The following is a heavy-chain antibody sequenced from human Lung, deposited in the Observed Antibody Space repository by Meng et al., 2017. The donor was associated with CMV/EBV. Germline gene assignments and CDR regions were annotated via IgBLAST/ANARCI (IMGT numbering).Heavy chain of an antibody. D-gene: IGHD2-15*01. V-gene: IGHV3-74*01. Sequence: GGSXRLXCAASGFTFSSYWMHWVRQAPGKGLVWVSRINSDGSSTSYADSVKGRFTISRDNAKNTLYLQMNSLRAEDTAVYYCARGEDIVVENWLDPWGQGXLVTVSS. CDR1: GFTFSSYW. CDR3: ARGEDIVVENWLDP. J-gene: IGHJ5*02. CDR2: INSDGSST.